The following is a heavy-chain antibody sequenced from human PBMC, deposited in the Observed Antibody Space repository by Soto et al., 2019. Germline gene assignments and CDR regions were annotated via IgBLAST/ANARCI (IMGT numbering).Heavy chain of an antibody. J-gene: IGHJ4*02. CDR1: GFTSSNYC. CDR3: ARDAYSSSWYAY. V-gene: IGHV3-7*03. Sequence: LRLSCAASGFTSSNYCMSWVRQAPGKGLEWVANIKQDGSEKYYVDSVKGRFTISRDNAKNSLYLQMNSLRVEDTAVYYCARDAYSSSWYAYWGQGTLVTVSS. D-gene: IGHD6-13*01. CDR2: IKQDGSEK.